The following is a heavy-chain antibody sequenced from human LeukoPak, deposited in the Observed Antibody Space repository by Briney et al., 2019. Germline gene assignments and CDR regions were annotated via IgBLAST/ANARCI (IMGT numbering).Heavy chain of an antibody. CDR2: MNPNSGNT. CDR1: GYTFTSYD. CDR3: ARGKVQRWLQLDYYYYYLDV. V-gene: IGHV1-8*01. J-gene: IGHJ6*03. D-gene: IGHD5-24*01. Sequence: ASVKVSCKASGYTFTSYDINWVRQATGQGLEWMGWMNPNSGNTGYAQKFQGRVTMTRNTSISTAYMELSSLRSEDTAVYYCARGKVQRWLQLDYYYYYLDVWGKGTTVTVSS.